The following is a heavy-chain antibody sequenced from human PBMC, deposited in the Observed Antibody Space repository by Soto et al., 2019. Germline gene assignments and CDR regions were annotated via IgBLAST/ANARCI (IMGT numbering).Heavy chain of an antibody. J-gene: IGHJ4*02. V-gene: IGHV3-11*06. CDR3: ARSYDRSGYYPYYCDY. D-gene: IGHD3-22*01. CDR2: ISSSSSHT. Sequence: GYLRISCAASGFTFSDYYMSWIRQAPGKGLEWVSYISSSSSHTNYADSVKGRFTISRDNAKNSLYLQMNSLRAEDTAVYYCARSYDRSGYYPYYCDYWGQGTMGIVSA. CDR1: GFTFSDYY.